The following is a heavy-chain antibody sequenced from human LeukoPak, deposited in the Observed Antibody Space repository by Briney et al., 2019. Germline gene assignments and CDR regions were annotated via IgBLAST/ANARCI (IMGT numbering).Heavy chain of an antibody. CDR1: GYTFTTYD. CDR3: ARGPNKSDGGNSGSAWFDP. J-gene: IGHJ5*02. CDR2: MNPNSGNT. Sequence: ASVTVSCTASGYTFTTYDINWVRQAPGQGLEWMGWMNPNSGNTDYAQKFQGRVTMTRNTSISTAYMELSSLRSEDTAVYYCARGPNKSDGGNSGSAWFDPWGQGTLVTVSS. V-gene: IGHV1-8*01. D-gene: IGHD4-23*01.